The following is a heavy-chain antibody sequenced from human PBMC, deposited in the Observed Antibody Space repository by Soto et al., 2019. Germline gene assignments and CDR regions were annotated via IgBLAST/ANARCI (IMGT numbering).Heavy chain of an antibody. Sequence: GGSLSLSCAASGFTFSSYSMNWVRQAPGKGLEWVAVMWFDGKHQYYADSVKGRFTISRDNSKNTLYLQMNSLRADDTALYYCARWTYYDSSGYYYVFDYWGQGTLVTVSS. CDR3: ARWTYYDSSGYYYVFDY. CDR1: GFTFSSYS. CDR2: MWFDGKHQ. J-gene: IGHJ4*02. D-gene: IGHD3-22*01. V-gene: IGHV3-33*08.